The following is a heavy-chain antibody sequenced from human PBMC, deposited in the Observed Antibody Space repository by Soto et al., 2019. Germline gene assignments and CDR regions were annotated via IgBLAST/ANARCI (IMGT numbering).Heavy chain of an antibody. CDR1: GFTFSSYA. CDR2: ISYDGSNK. D-gene: IGHD6-19*01. V-gene: IGHV3-30-3*01. CDR3: ARDRGAVAVYYFDY. J-gene: IGHJ4*02. Sequence: QVQLVESGGGVVQPGRSLRLSCAASGFTFSSYAMQWVRQAPGKGLEWVAVISYDGSNKYYADSVKGRFTISRDNSKNTLYLQMNSLRAEDTAVYYCARDRGAVAVYYFDYWGQGTLVTVSS.